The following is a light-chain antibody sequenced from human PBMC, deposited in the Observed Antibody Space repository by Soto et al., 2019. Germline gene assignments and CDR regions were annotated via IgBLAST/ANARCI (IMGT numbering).Light chain of an antibody. V-gene: IGLV1-40*01. Sequence: QSVLTQPPSVSGAPGQRVTISCTGSSSNIGAGYDVHWYQQLPGTAPKLLIYGNSNRPSGVPDRFSGSKSGTSASLAITGLQAEDEADYYCQSYDSSLSVYVFGTGTKVTAL. CDR1: SSNIGAGYD. CDR2: GNS. J-gene: IGLJ1*01. CDR3: QSYDSSLSVYV.